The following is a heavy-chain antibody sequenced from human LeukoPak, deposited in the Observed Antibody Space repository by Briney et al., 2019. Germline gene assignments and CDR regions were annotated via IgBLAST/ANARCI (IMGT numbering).Heavy chain of an antibody. CDR3: ARGSGTYYDFWSGYFGYYYGMDV. J-gene: IGHJ6*02. Sequence: PGGSLRLSCAASGFTFSSYSMNWVRQAPGKGLEWVSSISSSSSYIYYADSVKGRFTISRDNAKNSLYLQMNSLRAEDTAVYYCARGSGTYYDFWSGYFGYYYGMDVWGQRTTVTVSS. V-gene: IGHV3-21*01. CDR2: ISSSSSYI. CDR1: GFTFSSYS. D-gene: IGHD3-3*01.